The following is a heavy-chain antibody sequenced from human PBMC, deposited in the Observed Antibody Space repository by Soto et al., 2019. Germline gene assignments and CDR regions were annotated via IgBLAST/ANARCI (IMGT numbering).Heavy chain of an antibody. CDR3: ARASGGGVGTTSY. CDR1: GYIFSNFG. J-gene: IGHJ4*02. Sequence: QVQLVQSGPEVKKPGASAKVSCKTSGYIFSNFGISWMRQVPGQGLEWMGWISGYNGNTNYAQKFQDRVTLTTDTSTNKAYMKLRSLRSDHTAVYYCARASGGGVGTTSYWGQGTLVTVSS. D-gene: IGHD1-26*01. V-gene: IGHV1-18*01. CDR2: ISGYNGNT.